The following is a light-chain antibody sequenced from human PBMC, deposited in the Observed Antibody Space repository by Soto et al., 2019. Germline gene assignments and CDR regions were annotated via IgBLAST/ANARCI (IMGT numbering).Light chain of an antibody. Sequence: QSVLTQPASVSGSPGQSITIYCTGTSSDVGGYNYVSWYKQHPGKAPKLVIYDVSKRPSGVPYRFSGSKSGNAASLTVSGLQGEDEADYYCSSYAGSSWVFGGGTKLTVL. CDR3: SSYAGSSWV. CDR2: DVS. J-gene: IGLJ3*02. V-gene: IGLV2-8*01. CDR1: SSDVGGYNY.